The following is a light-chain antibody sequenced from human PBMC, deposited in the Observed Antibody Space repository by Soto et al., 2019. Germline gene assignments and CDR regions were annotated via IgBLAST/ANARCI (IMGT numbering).Light chain of an antibody. CDR1: SSDVGGYNY. Sequence: QSALTQRPSASGSPGQSVTISCTGTSSDVGGYNYVSWYQQHPGKAPKLMIYEVSKRPSGVPDRFSGSKSGNTASLTVSGLQAEDEAVYYCSSYAGSNNFVVFGGGTKLTVL. V-gene: IGLV2-8*01. CDR2: EVS. CDR3: SSYAGSNNFVV. J-gene: IGLJ2*01.